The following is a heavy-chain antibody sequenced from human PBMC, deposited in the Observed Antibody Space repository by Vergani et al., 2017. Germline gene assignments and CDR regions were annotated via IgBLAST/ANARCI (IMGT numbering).Heavy chain of an antibody. CDR1: GFTFSSYA. J-gene: IGHJ4*02. CDR3: ARTAVGITMVRGVLGY. CDR2: ISGSGGST. D-gene: IGHD3-10*01. V-gene: IGHV3-23*01. Sequence: EVQLLESGGGLVQPGGSLRLSCAASGFTFSSYAMSWVRQAPGKGLEWVSAISGSGGSTYYADSVKGRFTISRDNSKNTLYLQMNSLRAEDTAVYYCARTAVGITMVRGVLGYWGQGTLVTVSS.